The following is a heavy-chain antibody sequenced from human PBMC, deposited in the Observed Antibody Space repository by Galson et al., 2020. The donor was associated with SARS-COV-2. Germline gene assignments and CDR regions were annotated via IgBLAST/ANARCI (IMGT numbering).Heavy chain of an antibody. CDR1: GGSISSGGYY. J-gene: IGHJ6*02. CDR2: ISYSGST. Sequence: ETSDTLSLTCTVSGGSISSGGYYWSWIRQHPGTGPEWIGYISYSGSTYYNPSPKSRVTIPVDTSKNQFSLKLSSVTAADTAVYYCARDALPGRGGYYDYYGMDVWGQGTTVTVSS. V-gene: IGHV4-31*03. CDR3: ARDALPGRGGYYDYYGMDV. D-gene: IGHD3-10*01.